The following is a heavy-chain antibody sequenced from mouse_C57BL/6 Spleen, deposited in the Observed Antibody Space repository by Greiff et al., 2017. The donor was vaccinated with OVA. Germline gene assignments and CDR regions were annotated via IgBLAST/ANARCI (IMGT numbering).Heavy chain of an antibody. Sequence: QVQLQQSGAELVKPGASVKLSCKASGYTFTSYWMHWVKQRPGQGLEWIGMIHPNSGSTNYNEKFKSKATLTVDKSSSTAYMQLSSLTSEDSAVYYCARRGDYDYDEGTFAYWGQGTLVTVSA. CDR1: GYTFTSYW. V-gene: IGHV1-64*01. J-gene: IGHJ3*01. D-gene: IGHD2-4*01. CDR2: IHPNSGST. CDR3: ARRGDYDYDEGTFAY.